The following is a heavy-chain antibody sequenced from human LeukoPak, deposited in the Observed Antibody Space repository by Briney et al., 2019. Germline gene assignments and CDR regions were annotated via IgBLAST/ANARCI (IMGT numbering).Heavy chain of an antibody. V-gene: IGHV4-4*07. CDR3: ARVYSSSSPGGYNWFDP. CDR1: GDSISSHY. Sequence: SETLSLTCTVSGDSISSHYWSWIRQAAGKGLEWIGRMYISTSTHYNPSLKSRVTMSLDTSKNQFSLRMSSVTAADTAVYYCARVYSSSSPGGYNWFDPWGQGTLVTVSS. CDR2: MYISTST. D-gene: IGHD6-13*01. J-gene: IGHJ5*02.